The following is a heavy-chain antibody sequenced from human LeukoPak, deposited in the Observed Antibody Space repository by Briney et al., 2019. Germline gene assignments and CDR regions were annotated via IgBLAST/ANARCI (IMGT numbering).Heavy chain of an antibody. D-gene: IGHD3-10*01. Sequence: PGGSLRPSCTTSGFTFSAYYMSWFRQAPGKGLEWLSYIDGNPDNVYYADSVRGRFTISRDNAKNSLYLQMNSLRGEDTAVYYCVRAYYRGYSDDFDSWGQGTLVTVSS. CDR3: VRAYYRGYSDDFDS. CDR1: GFTFSAYY. CDR2: IDGNPDNV. J-gene: IGHJ4*02. V-gene: IGHV3-11*01.